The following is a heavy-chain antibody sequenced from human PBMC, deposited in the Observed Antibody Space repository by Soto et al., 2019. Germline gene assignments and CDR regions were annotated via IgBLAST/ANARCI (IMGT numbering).Heavy chain of an antibody. CDR3: ARQMAYYDILTGYSPYNWFDP. CDR2: MYYSGST. D-gene: IGHD3-9*01. J-gene: IGHJ5*02. CDR1: GGSISSYY. Sequence: QVQLQESGPGLVKPSETLSLTCTVSGGSISSYYWSWIRQPPGKGLEWIGCMYYSGSTNYNPSLKSRVTISVDTSKNQFSLKLSSVTAADTAVYYCARQMAYYDILTGYSPYNWFDPWGQGTLVTVSS. V-gene: IGHV4-59*08.